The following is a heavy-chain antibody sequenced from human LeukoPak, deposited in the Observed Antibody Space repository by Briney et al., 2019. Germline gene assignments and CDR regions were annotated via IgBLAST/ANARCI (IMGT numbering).Heavy chain of an antibody. V-gene: IGHV1-46*01. CDR3: ARDSLLEGRGWSGYFDY. Sequence: ASVKVSCKASGGTFSSYAISWVRQAPGQGLEWMGIINPSGGSTSYAQKFQGRVTMTRDMSTSTVYMELSSLRSEDTAVYYCARDSLLEGRGWSGYFDYWGQGTLVTVSS. CDR2: INPSGGST. D-gene: IGHD1-1*01. CDR1: GGTFSSYA. J-gene: IGHJ4*02.